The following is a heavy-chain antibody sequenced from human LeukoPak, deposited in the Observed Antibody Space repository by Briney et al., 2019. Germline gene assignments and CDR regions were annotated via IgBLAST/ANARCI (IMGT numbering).Heavy chain of an antibody. Sequence: PGGSLRLSCAASGSFFSSYAMTWVRQAPGKGLEWVSSISGGDDRTYYTDSVKGRFTISRDSSKDTLYLQMNSLRVDDTAVYYCATRPGAIIGPLDYWGQGILVTVSS. V-gene: IGHV3-23*01. CDR1: GSFFSSYA. J-gene: IGHJ4*02. D-gene: IGHD2-2*01. CDR3: ATRPGAIIGPLDY. CDR2: ISGGDDRT.